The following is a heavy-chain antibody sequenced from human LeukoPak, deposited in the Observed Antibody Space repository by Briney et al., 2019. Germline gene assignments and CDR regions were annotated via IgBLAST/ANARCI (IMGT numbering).Heavy chain of an antibody. V-gene: IGHV4-39*07. D-gene: IGHD3-10*01. CDR1: GGSISSSSYY. Sequence: SETLSLTCTVSGGSISSSSYYWGWIRQPPGKGLEWIGSIYYSGSTYYNPSLKSRVTISVDTSKNQFSLKLSSVTAADTAVYYCARGVLGDGDYFDYWGQGTLVTVSS. CDR3: ARGVLGDGDYFDY. J-gene: IGHJ4*02. CDR2: IYYSGST.